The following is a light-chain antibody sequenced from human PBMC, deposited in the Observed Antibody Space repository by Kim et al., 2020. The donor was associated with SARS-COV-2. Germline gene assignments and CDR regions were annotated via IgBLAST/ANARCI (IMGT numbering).Light chain of an antibody. V-gene: IGKV3-11*01. Sequence: TLSLSPGERATLSCRASQSVSSYLAWYQQKPGQAPRLLIYDASNRATGIPARFSGSGSGTDFTLTISSLEPEDFAVYYCQQRRGTFGPGTKVDIK. CDR2: DAS. CDR1: QSVSSY. J-gene: IGKJ3*01. CDR3: QQRRGT.